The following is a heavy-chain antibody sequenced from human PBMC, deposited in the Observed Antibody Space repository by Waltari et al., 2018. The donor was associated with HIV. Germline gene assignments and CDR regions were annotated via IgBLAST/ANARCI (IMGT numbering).Heavy chain of an antibody. CDR1: AFPFSSYW. CDR2: INSDGSST. Sequence: EVQLVESGGGLVQPGGSLRPSCAAAAFPFSSYWLHWVRQAPGKGLVWVSRINSDGSSTNYADSVKGRFTISRDNAKNTLYLQMNSLRVEDTAVYYCARDLGGEQWLVAFDYWGQGTLVTVSS. D-gene: IGHD6-19*01. CDR3: ARDLGGEQWLVAFDY. V-gene: IGHV3-74*01. J-gene: IGHJ4*02.